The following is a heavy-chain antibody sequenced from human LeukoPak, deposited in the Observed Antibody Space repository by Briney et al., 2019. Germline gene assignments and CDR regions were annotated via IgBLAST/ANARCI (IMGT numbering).Heavy chain of an antibody. J-gene: IGHJ4*02. CDR3: AKGGPYSSGWYYFDY. V-gene: IGHV3-20*04. CDR1: GFNFSNYG. D-gene: IGHD6-19*01. Sequence: GGSLRLSCAASGFNFSNYGMHWVRQAPGKGLEWVSGINWNGGSTGYADSVKGRFTISRDNSKNTLYLQMNSLRAEDTAVYYCAKGGPYSSGWYYFDYWGQGTLVTVSS. CDR2: INWNGGST.